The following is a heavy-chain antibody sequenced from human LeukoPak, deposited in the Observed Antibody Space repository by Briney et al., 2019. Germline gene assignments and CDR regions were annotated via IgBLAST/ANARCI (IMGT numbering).Heavy chain of an antibody. Sequence: GGSLRLSCAASGFTFSSYAMSWVRQASGKGLEWASTISGSGGSTYYADSVKGRFTISRDNSKNTLYLQMNSLRAEDTAVYYCAREQTHYDILTGYYSSGWFDPWGQGTLITVSS. CDR3: AREQTHYDILTGYYSSGWFDP. CDR2: ISGSGGST. D-gene: IGHD3-9*01. V-gene: IGHV3-23*01. CDR1: GFTFSSYA. J-gene: IGHJ5*02.